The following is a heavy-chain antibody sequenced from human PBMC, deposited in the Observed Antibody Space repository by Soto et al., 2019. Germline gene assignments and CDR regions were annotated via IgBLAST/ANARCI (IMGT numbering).Heavy chain of an antibody. CDR2: IYYSGST. J-gene: IGHJ4*02. CDR3: ARDGDYVDYFDY. Sequence: SETLSLTCTVSGGSISSYYWSWTRQPPGKGLEWIGYIYYSGSTNYNPFLKSRVTISVDTSKNQFSLKLSSVTAADTAVYYCARDGDYVDYFDYWGQGTLVTVSS. CDR1: GGSISSYY. D-gene: IGHD4-17*01. V-gene: IGHV4-59*01.